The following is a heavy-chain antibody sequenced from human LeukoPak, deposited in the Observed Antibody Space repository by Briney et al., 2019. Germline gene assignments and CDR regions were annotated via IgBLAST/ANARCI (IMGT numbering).Heavy chain of an antibody. CDR1: GFTFSSYA. J-gene: IGHJ6*02. D-gene: IGHD4-11*01. V-gene: IGHV3-23*01. CDR2: ISGSGGST. CDR3: AKGLSTVTTLLSYYYGMDV. Sequence: GGSLRLSCAASGFTFSSYAMSWVRQVPGKGLEWVSAISGSGGSTYYADSVKGRFTISRDNSKNTLYLQMNSLRAEDTAVYYCAKGLSTVTTLLSYYYGMDVWGQGTTVTVSS.